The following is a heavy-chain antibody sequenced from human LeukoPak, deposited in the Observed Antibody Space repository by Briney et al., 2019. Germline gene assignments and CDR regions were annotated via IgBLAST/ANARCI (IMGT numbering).Heavy chain of an antibody. D-gene: IGHD2-21*01. CDR3: ARDLIPLHYYYGMDV. CDR2: ISYDGSNK. V-gene: IGHV3-30*04. CDR1: GFTSSSYA. J-gene: IGHJ6*02. Sequence: GGSLRLSCAASGFTSSSYAMHWVRQAPGKGLEWVAVISYDGSNKYYADSVKGRFTISRDNSKNTLYLQMNSLRAEDTAVYYCARDLIPLHYYYGMDVWGQGTTVTVSS.